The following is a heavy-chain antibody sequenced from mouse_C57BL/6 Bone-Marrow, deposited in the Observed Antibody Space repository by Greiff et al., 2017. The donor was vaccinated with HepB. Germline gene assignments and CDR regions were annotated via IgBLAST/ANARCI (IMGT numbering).Heavy chain of an antibody. Sequence: VHVKQSGPELVKPGASVKISCKASGYSFTGYYMNWVKQSPEKSLEWIGEINPSTGGTTYNQKFKAKATLTVDKSSSTAYMQLKSLTSEDSAVYYCARSGDWDEFAYWGQGTLVTVSA. CDR1: GYSFTGYY. CDR2: INPSTGGT. CDR3: ARSGDWDEFAY. J-gene: IGHJ3*01. V-gene: IGHV1-42*01. D-gene: IGHD4-1*01.